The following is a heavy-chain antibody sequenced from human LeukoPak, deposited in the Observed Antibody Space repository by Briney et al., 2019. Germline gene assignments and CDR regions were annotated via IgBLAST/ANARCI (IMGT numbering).Heavy chain of an antibody. D-gene: IGHD3-10*01. CDR3: ARGLWFGEYLFDP. Sequence: SETLSLTCAVSGYSISSGYYWGWIRQPPGKGLEWIGSIYHSGSTYYNPSLKSRVTISVDRSRDQFSLKLSSVTAADTAVYYCARGLWFGEYLFDPWGQGTLVTVSS. J-gene: IGHJ5*02. CDR1: GYSISSGYY. V-gene: IGHV4-38-2*01. CDR2: IYHSGST.